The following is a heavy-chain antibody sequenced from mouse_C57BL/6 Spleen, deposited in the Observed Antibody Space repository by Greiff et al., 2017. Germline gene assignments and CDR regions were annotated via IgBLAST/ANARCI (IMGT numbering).Heavy chain of an antibody. V-gene: IGHV3-1*01. CDR2: ISYSGST. D-gene: IGHD5-1-1*01. Sequence: DVKLQESGPGMVKPSQSLSLTCTVTGYSITSGYDWHWIRHFPGNKLEWMGYISYSGSTNYNPSLKSRISITHDTSKNHFFLKLNSVTTEDTATYYCARGYTLFYAMDYWGQGTSVTVSS. CDR3: ARGYTLFYAMDY. CDR1: GYSITSGYD. J-gene: IGHJ4*01.